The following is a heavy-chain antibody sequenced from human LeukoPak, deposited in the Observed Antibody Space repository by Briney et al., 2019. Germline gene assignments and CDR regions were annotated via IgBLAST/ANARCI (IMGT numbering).Heavy chain of an antibody. CDR3: ARDRITIFGVAPQEPFDP. J-gene: IGHJ5*02. CDR1: GFTFSGYY. V-gene: IGHV3-11*01. Sequence: GGSLRLSCAASGFTFSGYYMSWIRQAPGKGLEWVSYISSSGSTIYYADSVKGRFTISRDNAKNSLYLQMYSLRAEDTAVYYCARDRITIFGVAPQEPFDPWGQGTLVTVSS. CDR2: ISSSGSTI. D-gene: IGHD3-3*01.